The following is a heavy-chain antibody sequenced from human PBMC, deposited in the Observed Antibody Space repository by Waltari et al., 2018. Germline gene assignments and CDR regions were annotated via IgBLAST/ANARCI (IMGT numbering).Heavy chain of an antibody. D-gene: IGHD2-15*01. CDR2: IKSDGTNI. CDR1: GFLTNDYW. CDR3: TRNPGY. J-gene: IGHJ4*02. V-gene: IGHV3-74*03. Sequence: EVQLVESGGGLVQPGGSLRLSCAVPGFLTNDYWMDWVRQAPGQGLVWVSRIKSDGTNIKYADSVRGRFTISRDSAKNTFYLQMNSLRAEDTAVYYCTRNPGYWGQGTLVTVAS.